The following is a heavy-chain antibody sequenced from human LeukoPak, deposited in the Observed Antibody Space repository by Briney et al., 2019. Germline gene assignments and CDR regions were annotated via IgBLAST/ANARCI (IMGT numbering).Heavy chain of an antibody. CDR1: GFTFTTYA. CDR2: ISSDGNKK. V-gene: IGHV3-30-3*01. Sequence: GGSLRLSCATSGFTFTTYAMQWVRQAPGKGLEWVAVISSDGNKKDYADSVKGRFTISKDSSKNTLYLQMNTLRAEDTALYYCARDVGRDTITTEIEYWGQGTLVTVSS. CDR3: ARDVGRDTITTEIEY. D-gene: IGHD4-11*01. J-gene: IGHJ4*02.